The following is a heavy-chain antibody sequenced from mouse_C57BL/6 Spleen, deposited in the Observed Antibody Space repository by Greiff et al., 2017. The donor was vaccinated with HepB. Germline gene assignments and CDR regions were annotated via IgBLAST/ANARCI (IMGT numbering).Heavy chain of an antibody. V-gene: IGHV1-59*01. CDR2: IDPSDSYT. Sequence: QVQLQQPGTELVRPGTSVKLSCKASGYTFTSYWMHWVKQRPGQGLEWIGVIDPSDSYTNYNQKFKGKATLTVDTSSSTAYMQLSSLTSEDSAVYYCASGSSRYFVYWGQGTTLTVSS. CDR3: ASGSSRYFVY. J-gene: IGHJ2*01. D-gene: IGHD1-1*01. CDR1: GYTFTSYW.